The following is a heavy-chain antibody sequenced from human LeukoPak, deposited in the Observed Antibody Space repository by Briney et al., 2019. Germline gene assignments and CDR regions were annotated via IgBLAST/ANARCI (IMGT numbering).Heavy chain of an antibody. CDR2: ISAYNGNT. CDR1: GYTFTSYG. D-gene: IGHD6-13*01. V-gene: IGHV1-18*01. CDR3: ARKRSIAAAGSGSWFDP. Sequence: GASVKVFCKASGYTFTSYGISWVRQAPGQGLEWMGWISAYNGNTNYAQKLQGRVTMTTDTSTSTAYMELRSLRSDDTAVYYCARKRSIAAAGSGSWFDPWGQGTLVTVSS. J-gene: IGHJ5*02.